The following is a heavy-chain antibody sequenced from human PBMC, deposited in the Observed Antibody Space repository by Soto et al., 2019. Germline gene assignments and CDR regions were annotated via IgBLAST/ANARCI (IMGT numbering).Heavy chain of an antibody. D-gene: IGHD1-26*01. Sequence: SETLSLTCTVSGGSISSHYWSWVRQAPGKGLEWIGHIYYRGSTTYNPSLRSRSTISVDTSNNQFSLKLNSVTTADTAVYYCARDGREASGMDVWGQGXKVTVSS. CDR2: IYYRGST. V-gene: IGHV4-59*11. CDR3: ARDGREASGMDV. J-gene: IGHJ6*02. CDR1: GGSISSHY.